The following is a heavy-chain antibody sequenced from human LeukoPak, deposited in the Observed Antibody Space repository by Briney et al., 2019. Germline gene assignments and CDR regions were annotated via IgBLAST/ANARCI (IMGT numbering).Heavy chain of an antibody. CDR3: AKGDSSSWYKDGMDV. CDR1: GFTFSSYS. CDR2: ISSSSSYI. J-gene: IGHJ6*02. Sequence: PGGSLRLSCAASGFTFSSYSMNWVRQAPGKGLEWVSTISSSSSYIYYADSVKGRFTISRDNSKNTLYLQMNSLRAEDTAVYYCAKGDSSSWYKDGMDVWGQGTTVTVSS. D-gene: IGHD6-13*01. V-gene: IGHV3-21*04.